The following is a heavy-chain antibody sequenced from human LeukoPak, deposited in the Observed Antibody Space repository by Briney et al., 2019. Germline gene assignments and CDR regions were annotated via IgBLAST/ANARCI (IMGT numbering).Heavy chain of an antibody. V-gene: IGHV4-4*07. CDR3: AREYSSSSGKNAFDI. CDR1: GGSISSYY. CDR2: IYASGST. D-gene: IGHD6-6*01. J-gene: IGHJ3*02. Sequence: SETLSLTCTVSGGSISSYYWTWIRQPAGKGLEWIGRIYASGSTNYNPSLKSRVTMSVDTSTNQSSLKLPSVTAADTAVYYCAREYSSSSGKNAFDIWGQGTMVTVSS.